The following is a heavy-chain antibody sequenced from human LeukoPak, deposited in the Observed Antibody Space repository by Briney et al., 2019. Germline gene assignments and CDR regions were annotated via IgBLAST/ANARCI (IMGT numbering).Heavy chain of an antibody. Sequence: PSETLSLTCAVYGGSFSGYYWSWIRQPPGKGLEWIGNIYYSGSTYYNPSLKSRVTISVDTSKNQFSLKVTSVTAADTAVYYCARHACSSTSCYRYYYYYMDVWGKGTTVTISS. CDR3: ARHACSSTSCYRYYYYYMDV. CDR1: GGSFSGYY. D-gene: IGHD2-2*01. V-gene: IGHV4-34*01. CDR2: IYYSGST. J-gene: IGHJ6*03.